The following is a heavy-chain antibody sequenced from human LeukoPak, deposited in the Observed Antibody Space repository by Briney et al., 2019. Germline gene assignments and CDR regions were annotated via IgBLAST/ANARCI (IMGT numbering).Heavy chain of an antibody. Sequence: GAAVAVSCTASGYTFTSYFMHWVRQAPGQGLEWMGIIHPSGGSASYAQNFQGRVTMTRDTSTSRVYMELSNLRSEDTAVYYCARDACCSGGNCYAWFDPWGQGTLVTVSS. D-gene: IGHD2-15*01. CDR3: ARDACCSGGNCYAWFDP. CDR2: IHPSGGSA. CDR1: GYTFTSYF. V-gene: IGHV1-46*01. J-gene: IGHJ5*02.